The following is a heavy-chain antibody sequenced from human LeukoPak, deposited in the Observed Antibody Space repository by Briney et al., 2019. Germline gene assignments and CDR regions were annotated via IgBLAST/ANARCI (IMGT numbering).Heavy chain of an antibody. V-gene: IGHV4-59*01. J-gene: IGHJ4*02. CDR3: ASGPVVTALDQ. D-gene: IGHD2-21*02. CDR2: IYYTGNT. CDR1: GGSITTYY. Sequence: KPSETLSLTCAVSGGSITTYYWIWIRQPPGQALEWIGYIYYTGNTKYNPSLESRVTMSIDTSKNEFSLKIYSVSAADTAVYFCASGPVVTALDQRGEGTLVTVSS.